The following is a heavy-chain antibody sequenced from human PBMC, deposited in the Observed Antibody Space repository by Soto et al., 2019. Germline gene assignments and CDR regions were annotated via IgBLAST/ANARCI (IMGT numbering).Heavy chain of an antibody. Sequence: QVQLVQSGTEVKKPGASVKVSCKASGYTFNNYAFSWVRQAPGQGLEWMGWIGTYNGVTNYAQKFQDRVTMTTAPSTSTAYMDLRNLGSDDTAVYYCARDGGKFDSWGQGTLITVSS. CDR2: IGTYNGVT. V-gene: IGHV1-18*01. D-gene: IGHD3-16*01. CDR3: ARDGGKFDS. CDR1: GYTFNNYA. J-gene: IGHJ4*02.